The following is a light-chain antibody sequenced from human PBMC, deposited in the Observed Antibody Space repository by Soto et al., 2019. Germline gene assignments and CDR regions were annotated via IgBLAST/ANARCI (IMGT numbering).Light chain of an antibody. Sequence: NFMLTQPHSVSESPGKTVTISCTRSSGSIASNFVQWYQQRPGSAPTTVIYEDDLRPSGVPDRFSGSIDSSSNSASLTISGLKTEDEADCYCQSYDSSNEVFGGGTKLTVL. J-gene: IGLJ2*01. CDR2: EDD. CDR1: SGSIASNF. CDR3: QSYDSSNEV. V-gene: IGLV6-57*04.